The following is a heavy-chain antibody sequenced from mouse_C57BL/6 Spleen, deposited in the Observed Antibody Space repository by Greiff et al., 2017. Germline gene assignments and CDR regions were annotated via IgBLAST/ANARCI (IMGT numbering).Heavy chain of an antibody. CDR1: GFTFSSYA. CDR2: ISDGGSYT. Sequence: EVHLVESGGGLVKPGGSLKLSCAASGFTFSSYAMSWVRQTPEKRLEWVATISDGGSYTYYPDNVKGRFTISRDNAKNNLYLQMSHLKSEDTAMYYCARVTIYDGYFYFDYWGQGTTLTVSS. J-gene: IGHJ2*01. D-gene: IGHD2-3*01. V-gene: IGHV5-4*01. CDR3: ARVTIYDGYFYFDY.